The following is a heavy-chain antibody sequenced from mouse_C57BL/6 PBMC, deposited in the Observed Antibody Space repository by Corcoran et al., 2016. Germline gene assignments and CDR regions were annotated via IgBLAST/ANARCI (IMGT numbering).Heavy chain of an antibody. Sequence: EVQLQQSGPELVKPGASVKIPCKASGYTFTDYNMDWVKQSHGKSLEWIGDINPNNGGTIYNQKFKGKATLTVDKSSSTAYMELRSLTSEDTAVYYCARKNYGNYEGYAMDYWGQGTSVTVSS. J-gene: IGHJ4*01. D-gene: IGHD2-1*01. CDR3: ARKNYGNYEGYAMDY. CDR2: INPNNGGT. V-gene: IGHV1-18*01. CDR1: GYTFTDYN.